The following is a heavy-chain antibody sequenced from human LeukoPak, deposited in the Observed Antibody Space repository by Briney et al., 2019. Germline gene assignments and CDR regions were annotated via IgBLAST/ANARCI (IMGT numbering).Heavy chain of an antibody. Sequence: GGSLRLSCAASGFTFSSYWMSWVRQAPGKGLEWVANIKQDGSEKYYVDSVKGRFTISRDNAKNSLYLQMNSLRAEDTAVYYCARAPLKYSSGWLDYWGQGTLVTVSS. CDR1: GFTFSSYW. V-gene: IGHV3-7*01. J-gene: IGHJ4*02. CDR3: ARAPLKYSSGWLDY. CDR2: IKQDGSEK. D-gene: IGHD6-19*01.